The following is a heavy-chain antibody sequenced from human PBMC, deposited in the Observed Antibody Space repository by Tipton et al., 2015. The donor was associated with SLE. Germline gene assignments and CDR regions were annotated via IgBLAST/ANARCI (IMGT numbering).Heavy chain of an antibody. CDR3: ARARIAAAGTPFWY. CDR1: GFTFSSYS. CDR2: ISSSSSYI. D-gene: IGHD6-13*01. V-gene: IGHV3-21*01. J-gene: IGHJ4*02. Sequence: SLRLSCAASGFTFSSYSMNWVRQAPGKGLEWVSSISSSSSYIYYADSVKGRFTISRDNAKNSLYLQMNSLRAEDTAVYYCARARIAAAGTPFWYWGQGTLVTVSS.